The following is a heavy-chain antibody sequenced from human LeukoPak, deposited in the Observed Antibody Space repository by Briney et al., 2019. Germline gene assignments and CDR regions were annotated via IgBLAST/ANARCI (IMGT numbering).Heavy chain of an antibody. CDR2: LYPIDFDK. J-gene: IGHJ4*02. CDR1: GYKFTSYW. V-gene: IGHV5-51*01. CDR3: ARHTSGGMGVDY. Sequence: GESLKISCKASGYKFTSYWIAWVRQKSGHGPEWMGSLYPIDFDKTYSPSFQGQVTMSADRSINTAYLQWSSLKASDTAMYYCARHTSGGMGVDYWGQGTLVTVSS. D-gene: IGHD2-15*01.